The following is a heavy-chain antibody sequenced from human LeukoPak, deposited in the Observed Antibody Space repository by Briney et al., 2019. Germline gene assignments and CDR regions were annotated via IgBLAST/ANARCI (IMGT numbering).Heavy chain of an antibody. CDR1: GFTFSSYE. V-gene: IGHV3-48*03. CDR3: AELGITMIGGV. D-gene: IGHD3-10*02. J-gene: IGHJ6*04. Sequence: PGGSLRLSCAASGFTFSSYEMNWVRQAPGKGLEWVSYISSSGSTIYYAGSVKGRFTISRDNAKNSLYLKMNSLRAEDTAVYYCAELGITMIGGVWGKGTTVTISS. CDR2: ISSSGSTI.